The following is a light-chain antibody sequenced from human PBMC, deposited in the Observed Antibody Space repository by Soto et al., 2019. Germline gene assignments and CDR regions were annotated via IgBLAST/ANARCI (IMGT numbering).Light chain of an antibody. CDR3: QQRSNWPPRIT. J-gene: IGKJ5*01. CDR2: DAS. V-gene: IGKV3-11*01. CDR1: QSVSSY. Sequence: EIVLTQSPATLSLSPGERATLSCRASQSVSSYLAWYQQKPGQAPRLLIYDASNRATGIPPRFSGSGSWTDFTLTISSLEPEDFAVYYCQQRSNWPPRITFGQGTRLEIK.